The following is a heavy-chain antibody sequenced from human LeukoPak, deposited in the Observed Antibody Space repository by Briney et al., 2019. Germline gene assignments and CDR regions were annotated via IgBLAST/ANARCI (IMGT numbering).Heavy chain of an antibody. V-gene: IGHV4-59*01. CDR2: IYNSGST. CDR1: GGSISNYY. J-gene: IGHJ5*02. Sequence: KSSETLSLTCTVSGGSISNYYWGWIRQSPGKGLERIGYIYNSGSTNYNLSLKSRVTISVDTSKNQFSLKLSSVTAADTAVYYCARDLTAQNWFDPWGQGTLVTVSS. CDR3: ARDLTAQNWFDP.